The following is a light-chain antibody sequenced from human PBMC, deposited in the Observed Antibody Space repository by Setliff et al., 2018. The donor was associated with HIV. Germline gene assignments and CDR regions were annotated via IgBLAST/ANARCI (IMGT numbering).Light chain of an antibody. V-gene: IGLV2-11*01. J-gene: IGLJ1*01. CDR3: CSYAGSYTSLYV. CDR1: IRDVGGYEY. CDR2: DVN. Sequence: SALAQPRSVSGSPGQSVTISCTGTIRDVGGYEYVSWYQHHPGKAPKLIINDVNKRPSGVPDRFSGSKSGNTASLTISGLQAEDEADYYCCSYAGSYTSLYVFGSGTKVTVL.